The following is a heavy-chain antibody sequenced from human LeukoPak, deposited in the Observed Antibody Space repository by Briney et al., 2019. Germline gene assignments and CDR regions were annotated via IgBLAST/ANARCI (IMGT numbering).Heavy chain of an antibody. D-gene: IGHD2-15*01. CDR3: ARESGGSGWYDS. Sequence: GGSLTLSCAAPGLSFDVYATRWVRQAPGKGLEWVSLISGDGGSTFYADSVKGRFTISRNNSKNSLYLQMSSLRREDTALYYCARESGGSGWYDSWGQGTLVTVSS. J-gene: IGHJ5*01. CDR2: ISGDGGST. CDR1: GLSFDVYA. V-gene: IGHV3-43*02.